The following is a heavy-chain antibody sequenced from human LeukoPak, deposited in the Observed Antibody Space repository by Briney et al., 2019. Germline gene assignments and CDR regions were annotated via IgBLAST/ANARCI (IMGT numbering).Heavy chain of an antibody. D-gene: IGHD3-3*01. CDR1: GFTFSTYA. J-gene: IGHJ4*02. CDR2: ISGTGGST. CDR3: ASEKIFGSFDY. V-gene: IGHV3-23*01. Sequence: GGSLRLSCAASGFTFSTYAMTWVRQAPGKGLEWVSLISGTGGSTYYADSVKGRFTISRDNSKNTLYLQMNSLRAEDTAVYYCASEKIFGSFDYWGQGTLVTVSS.